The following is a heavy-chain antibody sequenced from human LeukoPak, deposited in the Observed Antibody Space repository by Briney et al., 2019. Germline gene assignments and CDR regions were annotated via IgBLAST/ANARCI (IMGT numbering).Heavy chain of an antibody. D-gene: IGHD3-22*01. CDR3: VVGYYDSSGHAYFDY. CDR1: GGTFSSYA. Sequence: ASVKVSCKASGGTFSSYAISWVRQAPGQGLEWMGGIIPIFGTANYAQKFQGRVTITTDESTSTAYMELSSLRSEDTAVCYCVVGYYDSSGHAYFDYWGQGTLVTVSS. V-gene: IGHV1-69*05. J-gene: IGHJ4*02. CDR2: IIPIFGTA.